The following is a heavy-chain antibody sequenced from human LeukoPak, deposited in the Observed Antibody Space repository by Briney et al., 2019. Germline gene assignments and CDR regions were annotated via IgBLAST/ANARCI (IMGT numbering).Heavy chain of an antibody. J-gene: IGHJ6*03. CDR2: INPNSGGT. V-gene: IGHV1-2*02. Sequence: GASVKVSCKASGYTFTGYYMHWVRQAPGQGLEWMGWINPNSGGTNYAQKFQGRVTMTGDTSISTAYMELTRLRSDDTAVYYCARDGDGLRLGYYYYMDVWGKGTTVTVSS. CDR1: GYTFTGYY. D-gene: IGHD5-12*01. CDR3: ARDGDGLRLGYYYYMDV.